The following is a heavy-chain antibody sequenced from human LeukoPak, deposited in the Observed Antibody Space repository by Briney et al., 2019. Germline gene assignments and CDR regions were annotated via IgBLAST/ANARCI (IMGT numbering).Heavy chain of an antibody. CDR1: GDSINNYY. J-gene: IGHJ4*02. D-gene: IGHD6-19*01. V-gene: IGHV4-59*08. CDR3: ARAVAGTYTRWDY. CDR2: IHYSGST. Sequence: SETLSLTCTVSGDSINNYYWSWIRRPPGKGLEWIGYIHYSGSTNYNPSLKSRVTMSVDTSKNQFSLKLSSVTAADTAVYYCARAVAGTYTRWDYWGQGTLVTVSS.